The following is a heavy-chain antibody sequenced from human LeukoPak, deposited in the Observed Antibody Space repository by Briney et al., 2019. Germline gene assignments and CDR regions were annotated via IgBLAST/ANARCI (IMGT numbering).Heavy chain of an antibody. CDR3: ASGVRTSGGFHDY. D-gene: IGHD3-10*01. V-gene: IGHV4-30-2*01. Sequence: SQTLSLTCTVSGGSISSGGYYWSWIRQHPGKGLEWIGYIYHSGSTYYNPSLKSRVTISVDRSKNQFSLKLSSVTAADTAVYYCASGVRTSGGFHDYWAREPWSPSPQ. CDR2: IYHSGST. CDR1: GGSISSGGYY. J-gene: IGHJ4*02.